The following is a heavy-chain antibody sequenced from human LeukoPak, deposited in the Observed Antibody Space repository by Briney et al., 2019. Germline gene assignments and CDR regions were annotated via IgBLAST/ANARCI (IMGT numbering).Heavy chain of an antibody. CDR1: GGSISSYY. J-gene: IGHJ4*02. CDR2: IYYSGST. V-gene: IGHV4-59*01. CDR3: ARIAYDFWSGYKYYFDY. D-gene: IGHD3-3*01. Sequence: SETLSLTCTVSGGSISSYYWRWIRQPPGKGLEWIGYIYYSGSTNYNPSLKSRVTISVDTSKNQFSLKLSSVTAADAAVYYCARIAYDFWSGYKYYFDYWGQGTLVTVSS.